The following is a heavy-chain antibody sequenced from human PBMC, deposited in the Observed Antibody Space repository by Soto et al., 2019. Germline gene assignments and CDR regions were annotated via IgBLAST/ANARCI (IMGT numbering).Heavy chain of an antibody. J-gene: IGHJ6*02. V-gene: IGHV3-53*01. CDR1: GFTVRSNY. CDR3: ARGGPLEGNYYYFGMDV. CDR2: IYSGGST. Sequence: GGSLRLSCAASGFTVRSNYMSWVRQAPGKGLEWVSIIYSGGSTYYADSVKGRFTISRDNSKNSLYLQMNNLRAEDTALYYCARGGPLEGNYYYFGMDVWGQGTTVTVSS.